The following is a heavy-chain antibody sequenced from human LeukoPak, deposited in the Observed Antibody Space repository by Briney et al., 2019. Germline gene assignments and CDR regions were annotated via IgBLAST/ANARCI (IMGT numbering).Heavy chain of an antibody. Sequence: SETLSLTCTVSGGSIRSSSYYWGWIRQPPGKGLEWIGSIYYSGSTNYKPSLSSRVTISVDTSKNQFSLKLSSVTAADTAVYYCARHAGSYYTYNFDYWGQGTLVTVSS. CDR1: GGSIRSSSYY. J-gene: IGHJ4*02. CDR2: IYYSGST. D-gene: IGHD3-22*01. CDR3: ARHAGSYYTYNFDY. V-gene: IGHV4-39*01.